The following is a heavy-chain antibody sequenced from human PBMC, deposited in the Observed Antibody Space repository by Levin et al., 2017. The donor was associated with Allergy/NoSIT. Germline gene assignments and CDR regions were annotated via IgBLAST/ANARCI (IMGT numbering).Heavy chain of an antibody. V-gene: IGHV4-59*11. J-gene: IGHJ6*03. CDR2: IYDTGTT. CDR3: ARVRGIYDCSGGSCYAFNKPVGGYYYMDV. Sequence: GSLRLSCSVSGGSISGHYWGWMRQPPGRGLECLGYIYDTGTTNYNPPLKSRVTISVDTSENQVSLKLKSVTAAATAVYFCARVRGIYDCSGGSCYAFNKPVGGYYYMDVWGKGTTVTVS. CDR1: GGSISGHY. D-gene: IGHD2-15*01.